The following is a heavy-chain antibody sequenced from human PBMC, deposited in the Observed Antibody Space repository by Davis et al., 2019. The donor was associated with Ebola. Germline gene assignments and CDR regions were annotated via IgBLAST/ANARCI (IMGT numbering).Heavy chain of an antibody. CDR1: GFTFSSYG. D-gene: IGHD6-6*01. CDR3: ARSRLSSIVARVYYYGMDV. V-gene: IGHV3-23*01. CDR2: IRDSGDGT. J-gene: IGHJ6*02. Sequence: GESLKISCAASGFTFSSYGMTWVRQAPGKGLEWVSSIRDSGDGTYYADSVKGRFTISRDNSKNTLHLEMNSLRAEDTAVYYCARSRLSSIVARVYYYGMDVWGQGTTVTVSS.